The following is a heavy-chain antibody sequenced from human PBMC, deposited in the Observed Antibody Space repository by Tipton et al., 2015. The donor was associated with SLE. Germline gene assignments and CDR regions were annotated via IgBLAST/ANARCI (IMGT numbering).Heavy chain of an antibody. J-gene: IGHJ3*01. CDR3: ARDPNGDYVGAFAD. D-gene: IGHD4-17*01. CDR2: ITSSTYST. Sequence: SLRLSCAASGFTLRTYAMTWVLQTPGKGMEWVSSITSSTYSTSYADSVEGRFTISRDDSKNTLYLQMNSLRAEDTAIYYCARDPNGDYVGAFADWGQGTVVTVSS. V-gene: IGHV3-23*01. CDR1: GFTLRTYA.